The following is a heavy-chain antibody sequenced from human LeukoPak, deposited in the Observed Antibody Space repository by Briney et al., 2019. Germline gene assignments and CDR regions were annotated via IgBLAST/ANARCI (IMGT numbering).Heavy chain of an antibody. V-gene: IGHV5-51*01. CDR2: IHSADSNT. CDR1: GYSFTSYL. J-gene: IGHJ4*02. D-gene: IGHD4-17*01. Sequence: GESLKISCKGSGYSFTSYLIGWVRQMPVKGLEWMGIIHSADSNTKYSPSFQGQVTISAGKSISTAYLQWSGLKASDTAMYYCAGARHGDYRWDYWGQGTLVTVSS. CDR3: AGARHGDYRWDY.